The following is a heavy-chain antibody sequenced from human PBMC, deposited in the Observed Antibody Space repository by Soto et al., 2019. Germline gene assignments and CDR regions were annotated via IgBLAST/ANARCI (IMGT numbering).Heavy chain of an antibody. CDR1: GFTFSSYA. CDR3: ARDSRPGGYDYVWGSYPIDY. V-gene: IGHV3-30-3*01. D-gene: IGHD3-16*02. J-gene: IGHJ4*02. Sequence: GGSLRLSCAASGFTFSSYAMHWVRQAPGKGLEWVAVISYDGSNKYYADSVKGRFTISRDNSKNTLYLQMNSLRAEDTAVYYCARDSRPGGYDYVWGSYPIDYWGQGALVTVSS. CDR2: ISYDGSNK.